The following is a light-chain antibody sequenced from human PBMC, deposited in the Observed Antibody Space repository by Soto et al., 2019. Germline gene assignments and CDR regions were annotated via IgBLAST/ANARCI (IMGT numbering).Light chain of an antibody. CDR3: QQYHSYWT. J-gene: IGKJ1*01. CDR1: QSISSW. CDR2: DAS. V-gene: IGKV1-5*01. Sequence: DIQMTQSPSTLSASVGDRVTITCRASQSISSWLAWYQQKPGKAPKLLIYDASNLETGVPSRFSGSGSGTEFTLTISSLQTDDFSTYYCQQYHSYWTFGQGTKVDIK.